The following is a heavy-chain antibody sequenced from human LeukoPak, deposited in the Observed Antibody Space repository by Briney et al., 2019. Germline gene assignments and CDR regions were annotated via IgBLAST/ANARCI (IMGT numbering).Heavy chain of an antibody. J-gene: IGHJ4*02. Sequence: GASVKVSCKASGYTFTSYDINWVRQATGQGLEWMGRIFPIFGTANYAQKFQGRVTITTDESTSTAYMELSSLRSEDTAVYYCATSPYSSGWSVWGQGTLVTVSS. CDR1: GYTFTSYD. CDR3: ATSPYSSGWSV. D-gene: IGHD6-19*01. CDR2: IFPIFGTA. V-gene: IGHV1-69*05.